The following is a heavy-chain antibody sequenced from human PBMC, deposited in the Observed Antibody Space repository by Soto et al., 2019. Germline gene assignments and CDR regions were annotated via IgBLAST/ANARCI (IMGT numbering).Heavy chain of an antibody. CDR2: INHSGST. CDR1: GGSFSGYY. Sequence: PEPLSLTCAVYGGSFSGYYWSWIRQPPGKGLEWIGEINHSGSTNYNPSLKSRVTISVDTSKNQFSLKLSSVNASDTAVYYCARGRLSMTGYDYYYYAMDVWGQGTPVTVSS. V-gene: IGHV4-34*01. J-gene: IGHJ6*02. CDR3: ARGRLSMTGYDYYYYAMDV. D-gene: IGHD3-9*01.